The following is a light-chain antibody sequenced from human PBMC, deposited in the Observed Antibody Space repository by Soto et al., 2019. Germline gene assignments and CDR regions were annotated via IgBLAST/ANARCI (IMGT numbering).Light chain of an antibody. CDR1: SFNIGAGYD. Sequence: QPVLTQPPSVSGAPGQRVTISCTGSSFNIGAGYDVHWYQQLPGTAPKLLIYNNINRPSGVPDRFSGSKSGTSASLAITGLQPEDEADYYCQSYDTMRGGPGVFGGGTKLTVL. CDR2: NNI. V-gene: IGLV1-40*01. J-gene: IGLJ2*01. CDR3: QSYDTMRGGPGV.